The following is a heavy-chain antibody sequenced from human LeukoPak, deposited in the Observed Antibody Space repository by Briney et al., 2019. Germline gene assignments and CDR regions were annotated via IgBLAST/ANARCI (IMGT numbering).Heavy chain of an antibody. D-gene: IGHD3-10*01. CDR1: GYTFTGYY. CDR2: INPKSGGT. CDR3: ARVIGFGELSLGH. Sequence: ASVKVSCKASGYTFTGYYIHWVRQAPGQGLEWMGWINPKSGGTNYAQKFQGRVTMTRDTSISTAYMELSRLRSDDTAVYFCARVIGFGELSLGHWGQGALVTVSS. V-gene: IGHV1-2*02. J-gene: IGHJ4*02.